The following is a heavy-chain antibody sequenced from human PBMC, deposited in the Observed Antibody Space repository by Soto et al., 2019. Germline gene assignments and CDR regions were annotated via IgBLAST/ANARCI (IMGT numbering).Heavy chain of an antibody. V-gene: IGHV4-39*07. CDR1: RGSVSSTSSY. J-gene: IGHJ4*02. CDR3: ARDKSQTGLYYYPFDS. Sequence: SETLSLTCSVSRGSVSSTSSYWGWIRQPPGKGLEWIGNIYYTGSSLTTSYNPSLKSRVTISADRPKNQFSLRLNSLTAADTAVYYCARDKSQTGLYYYPFDSWGQGILVTVSS. D-gene: IGHD3-22*01. CDR2: IYYTGSSLTT.